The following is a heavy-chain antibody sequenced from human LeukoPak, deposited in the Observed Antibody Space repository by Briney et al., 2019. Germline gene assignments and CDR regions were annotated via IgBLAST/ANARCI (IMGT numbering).Heavy chain of an antibody. V-gene: IGHV3-7*01. J-gene: IGHJ4*02. D-gene: IGHD6-19*01. Sequence: GGSLRLSCAVSGFIFSDHFMSWVRQAPGKGLEWVANIRQDGVAKYYADSVRGRFTISRDNARASVFLQMDSLRAEDTGVYYCARDLGFSSEDLWGQATLVTVS. CDR3: ARDLGFSSEDL. CDR1: GFIFSDHF. CDR2: IRQDGVAK.